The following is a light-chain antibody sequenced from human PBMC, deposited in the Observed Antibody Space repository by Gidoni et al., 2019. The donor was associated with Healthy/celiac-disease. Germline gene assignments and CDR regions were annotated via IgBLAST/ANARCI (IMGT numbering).Light chain of an antibody. V-gene: IGKV2-28*01. J-gene: IGKJ2*02. CDR1: QSLLHSNGYNY. Sequence: FVMTQSPLSLPVTPGEPASTSCRSSQSLLHSNGYNYLDWYLQKPGQSPQLLIYLGSNRASGVPDRFSGSGSGTDVTLKISRVEDEDVGVYYCMQALQTPRTFGQGTKLEIK. CDR3: MQALQTPRT. CDR2: LGS.